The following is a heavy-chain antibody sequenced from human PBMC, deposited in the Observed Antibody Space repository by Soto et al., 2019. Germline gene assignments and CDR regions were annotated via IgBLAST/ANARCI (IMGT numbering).Heavy chain of an antibody. Sequence: GESLKISCAASGFTFSSYSMNWVRQAPGKGLEWVSYISSSSSTIYYADSVKGRFTISRDNAKNSLYLQMNSLRDEDTAVYYCARVGCSSTSCYYYYGMDVWGQGTTVTVSS. CDR1: GFTFSSYS. CDR2: ISSSSSTI. CDR3: ARVGCSSTSCYYYYGMDV. V-gene: IGHV3-48*02. D-gene: IGHD2-2*01. J-gene: IGHJ6*02.